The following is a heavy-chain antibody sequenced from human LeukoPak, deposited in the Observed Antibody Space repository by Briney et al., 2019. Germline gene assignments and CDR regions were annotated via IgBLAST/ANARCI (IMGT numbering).Heavy chain of an antibody. CDR3: GRDRTGSYYRDPDY. Sequence: GGSLRLSCSASGFTFSNYAIHWVRQAPGKGLEWVTVISSDGTNTYYADSVRGRFTISRDNSRDTLYLQMNSLRAEDTAVYYCGRDRTGSYYRDPDYWGQGTLVTVS. D-gene: IGHD3-10*01. V-gene: IGHV3-30*04. CDR1: GFTFSNYA. CDR2: ISSDGTNT. J-gene: IGHJ4*02.